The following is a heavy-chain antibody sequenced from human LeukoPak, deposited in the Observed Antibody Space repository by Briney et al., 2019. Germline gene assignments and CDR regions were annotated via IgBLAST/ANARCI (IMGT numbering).Heavy chain of an antibody. J-gene: IGHJ4*02. Sequence: GGSLRLSCAASGFAFSNYWMNWVRQAPGKGLVWVSRINSDGSSTTYADLVKGRFTISRDNAKNTLYLQMNSLRADDTALYYCARDFWGSADYWGQGTLVTVSS. V-gene: IGHV3-74*01. CDR3: ARDFWGSADY. CDR1: GFAFSNYW. D-gene: IGHD7-27*01. CDR2: INSDGSST.